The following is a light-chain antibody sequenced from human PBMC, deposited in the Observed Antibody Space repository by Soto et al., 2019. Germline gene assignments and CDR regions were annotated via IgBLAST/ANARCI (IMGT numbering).Light chain of an antibody. CDR3: QQYNHWLWT. CDR1: QSVNSN. CDR2: GAS. Sequence: EIVMTQSPATLSVSPGERATLSCRASQSVNSNLVWFQQKPGQAPRLLIYGASTRATGIPGSFSGSGCGTEFTLTISSLQSEDCAVYYCQQYNHWLWTFGQGTKVEIK. J-gene: IGKJ1*01. V-gene: IGKV3-15*01.